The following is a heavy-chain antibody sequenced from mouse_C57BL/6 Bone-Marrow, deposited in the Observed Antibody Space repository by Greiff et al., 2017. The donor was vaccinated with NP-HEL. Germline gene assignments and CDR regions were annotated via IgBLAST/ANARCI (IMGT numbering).Heavy chain of an antibody. V-gene: IGHV5-4*01. CDR2: ISDGGSYT. CDR1: GFTFSSYA. CDR3: ARGGGIYYYGSSPHFDY. D-gene: IGHD1-1*01. J-gene: IGHJ2*01. Sequence: EVQLVESGGGLVKPGGSLKLSCAAYGFTFSSYAMSWVRQTPEKRLEWVATISDGGSYTYYPDNVKGRFTISRDNAKNNLYLQMSHLKSEDTAMYYCARGGGIYYYGSSPHFDYWGQGTTLTVSS.